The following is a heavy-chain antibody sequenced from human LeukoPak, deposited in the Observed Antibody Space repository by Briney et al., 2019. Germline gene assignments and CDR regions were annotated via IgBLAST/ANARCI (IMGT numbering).Heavy chain of an antibody. CDR3: ARGLGFGVYYYYMDV. J-gene: IGHJ6*03. D-gene: IGHD3-10*01. Sequence: SETLSLTRAVYGGSFSGYYWSWIRQPPGKGLEWIGEINHSGSTNYNPSLKSRVTISVDTSKNQFSLKLSSVTAADTAVYYCARGLGFGVYYYYMDVWGKGTTVTVSS. CDR1: GGSFSGYY. V-gene: IGHV4-34*01. CDR2: INHSGST.